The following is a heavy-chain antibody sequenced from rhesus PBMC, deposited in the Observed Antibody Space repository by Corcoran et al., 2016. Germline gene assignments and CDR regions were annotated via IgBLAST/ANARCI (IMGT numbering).Heavy chain of an antibody. CDR2: TNQDGDTT. V-gene: IGHV3-8*01. J-gene: IGHJ4*01. CDR1: GFTFSSYY. Sequence: EVQLVESGGGLEQPGGSLRLACTGSGFTFSSYYIYWVRQAQGKGLEWVSTTNQDGDTTGYTDSGKGRFTVAKANAKNTLYLQMYSLRTEDTSVYYCVKDMKYWGQGVLVTVSS. CDR3: VKDMKY.